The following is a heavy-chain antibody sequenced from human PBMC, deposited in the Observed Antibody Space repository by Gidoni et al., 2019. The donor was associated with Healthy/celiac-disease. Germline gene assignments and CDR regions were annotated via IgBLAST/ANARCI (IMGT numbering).Heavy chain of an antibody. V-gene: IGHV3-21*01. CDR1: GFTFSSYS. Sequence: EVQLVESGGGLVKPGGSLRLSCAASGFTFSSYSMNWVRQAPGKGLEWVSSISSSSSYIYYADSVKGRFTISRDNAKNSLYLQMNSLRAEDTAVYYCARDTEDTAMAAAFDIWGQGTMVTVSS. CDR3: ARDTEDTAMAAAFDI. D-gene: IGHD5-18*01. J-gene: IGHJ3*02. CDR2: ISSSSSYI.